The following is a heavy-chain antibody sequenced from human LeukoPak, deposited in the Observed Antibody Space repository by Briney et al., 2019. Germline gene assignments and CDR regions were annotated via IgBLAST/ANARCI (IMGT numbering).Heavy chain of an antibody. V-gene: IGHV3-43*02. D-gene: IGHD2-21*01. J-gene: IGHJ6*01. CDR1: GFTFDDYA. CDR2: IRGDGGTT. Sequence: GGSLRLSCAASGFTFDDYAMHWVRQAPGKALEWVSLIRGDGGTTYYADSVKGRFTISRDNSKNSLYLQMNSLRTEDTALYYCAKDTVFNYDYSMDVWGQGTTVPVSS. CDR3: AKDTVFNYDYSMDV.